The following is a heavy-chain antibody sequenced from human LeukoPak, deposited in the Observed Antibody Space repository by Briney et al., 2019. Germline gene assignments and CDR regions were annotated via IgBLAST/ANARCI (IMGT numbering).Heavy chain of an antibody. CDR1: GFTFSSYS. V-gene: IGHV3-48*01. CDR3: ARGRYSSSRARFDY. J-gene: IGHJ4*02. D-gene: IGHD6-13*01. CDR2: ISRSSSTI. Sequence: TGGSLRLSCAASGFTFSSYSMNWVRQAPGKGLEWVSSISRSSSTIYYADSVKGRFTISRDNAKNSLYLQMNSLRAEDTAVYYWARGRYSSSRARFDYWGQGTLVTV.